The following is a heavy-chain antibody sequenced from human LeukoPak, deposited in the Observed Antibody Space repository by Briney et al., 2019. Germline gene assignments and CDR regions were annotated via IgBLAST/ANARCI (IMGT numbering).Heavy chain of an antibody. V-gene: IGHV1-2*02. CDR1: VFTLTDFY. D-gene: IGHD2-2*01. CDR2: ISPNSGAT. J-gene: IGHJ4*02. CDR3: ARTTGGHCTSTNCLFNY. Sequence: GSSVKVSCRSSVFTLTDFYIHLVRQAPGHGLEWLGWISPNSGATRSSRKFQGRVNMTRHTSIRTAYMELSRLRSDDTAVYYCARTTGGHCTSTNCLFNYWGQGTLVTVSS.